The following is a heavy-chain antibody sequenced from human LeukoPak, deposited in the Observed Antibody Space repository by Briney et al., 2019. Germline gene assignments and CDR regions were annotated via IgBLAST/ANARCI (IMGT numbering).Heavy chain of an antibody. Sequence: GGSLRPSCAASGFTFRTNTMSWVRQAPGKGLEWVANIKQDGSEKYYVDSVKGRFTISRDNAKNSVYLQMNSLRAEDTAVYYCARDHITIFGVVIIPLDVWGQGTTVTVSS. D-gene: IGHD3-3*01. CDR3: ARDHITIFGVVIIPLDV. J-gene: IGHJ6*02. V-gene: IGHV3-7*01. CDR1: GFTFRTNT. CDR2: IKQDGSEK.